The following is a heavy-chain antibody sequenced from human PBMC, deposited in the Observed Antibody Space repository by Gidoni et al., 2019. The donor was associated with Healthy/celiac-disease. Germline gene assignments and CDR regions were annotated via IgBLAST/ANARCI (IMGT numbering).Heavy chain of an antibody. J-gene: IGHJ6*02. D-gene: IGHD6-19*01. CDR2: MNPNSGNT. CDR1: GYTFTSYD. V-gene: IGHV1-8*01. Sequence: QVQLVQSGAEVKKPGASVKVSCKASGYTFTSYDINWVRQATGQGLEWMGWMNPNSGNTGYAQKFQGGVTMTRNTSISTAYMELSSLRSEDTAVYYCARIAVAAPFYYYYYGMDVWGQGTTVTVSS. CDR3: ARIAVAAPFYYYYYGMDV.